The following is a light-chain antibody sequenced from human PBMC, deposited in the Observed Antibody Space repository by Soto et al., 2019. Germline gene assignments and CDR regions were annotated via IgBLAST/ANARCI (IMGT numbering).Light chain of an antibody. V-gene: IGKV3-20*01. CDR2: GAA. Sequence: EIVLTQYPGTLSLSPGEGATLSCRARPSVSSGYLAWYQQKPGQAPRLLIYGAASRATGIPDRFSGSGSGTDFTLTISRLEPEDFAVYYCHQYDSSSVTVGQGTKVEIK. CDR1: PSVSSGY. CDR3: HQYDSSSVT. J-gene: IGKJ1*01.